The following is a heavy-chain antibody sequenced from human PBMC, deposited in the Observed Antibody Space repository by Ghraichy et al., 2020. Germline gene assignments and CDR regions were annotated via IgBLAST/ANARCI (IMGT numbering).Heavy chain of an antibody. CDR2: IYSGGNT. Sequence: GESLNISCAASGVTVNSNYMTWIRQAPGKGLEWVSVIYSGGNTNYADSVKGRFTISRDKSNNTVYLQMNSLRAEDTAVYYCAAEDDAFDIWGQGTLVTVSS. V-gene: IGHV3-66*01. CDR3: AAEDDAFDI. J-gene: IGHJ3*02. CDR1: GVTVNSNY.